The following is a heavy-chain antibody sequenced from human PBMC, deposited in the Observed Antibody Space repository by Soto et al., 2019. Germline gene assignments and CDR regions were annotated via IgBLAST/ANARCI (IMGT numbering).Heavy chain of an antibody. J-gene: IGHJ4*02. V-gene: IGHV3-48*03. D-gene: IGHD3-22*01. CDR2: ISSSGSTL. CDR1: GFTFSSYE. Sequence: EVHLVESGGGLVQPGGSLRLSCAASGFTFSSYEMNWVRQAPGKGLEWVSYISSSGSTLYYADSVKGRLTISRDNAKNSLYRQMNSLRAEDTAVYYCAIGGYYYDTRGYHGWGQGTLVTVSS. CDR3: AIGGYYYDTRGYHG.